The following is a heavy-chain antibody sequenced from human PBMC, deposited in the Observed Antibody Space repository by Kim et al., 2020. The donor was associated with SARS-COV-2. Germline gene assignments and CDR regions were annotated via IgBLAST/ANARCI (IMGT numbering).Heavy chain of an antibody. CDR3: ARGKHSGSYYFDY. V-gene: IGHV3-21*01. J-gene: IGHJ4*02. Sequence: GGSLRLSCAASGFTFSSYSMNWVRQAPGKGLEWVSSISSSSSYIYYADSVKGRFTISRDNAKNSLYLQMNSLRAEDTAVYYCARGKHSGSYYFDYWGQGTLVTVSS. D-gene: IGHD1-26*01. CDR2: ISSSSSYI. CDR1: GFTFSSYS.